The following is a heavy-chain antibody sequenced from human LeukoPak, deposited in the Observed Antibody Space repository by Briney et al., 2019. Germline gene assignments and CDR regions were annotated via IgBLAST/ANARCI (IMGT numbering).Heavy chain of an antibody. CDR1: GFRFGIYW. Sequence: PGCSLRLSCAASGFRFGIYWMSWVRLAPGQALEWLANIYQGGSEDYYVGSVEGRFTISRDNAKNSLYLQMSSLRAGDTAVYYCARSDGAGTVDYWGQGTLVIVSS. CDR3: ARSDGAGTVDY. CDR2: IYQGGSED. D-gene: IGHD6-13*01. V-gene: IGHV3-7*01. J-gene: IGHJ4*02.